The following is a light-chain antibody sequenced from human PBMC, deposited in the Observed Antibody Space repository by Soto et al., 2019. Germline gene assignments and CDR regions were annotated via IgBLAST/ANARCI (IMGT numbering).Light chain of an antibody. CDR3: QQRNSWPLT. Sequence: VLTQSPYTLSLSPGERATLSCRASQDVGKFLVWYHQKPGLSPSLVIYEASKRATDIPDRFSSSGSGTAFTLAINRLEPEDVGFYYCQQRNSWPLTFGGGTKVELK. V-gene: IGKV3-11*01. CDR2: EAS. CDR1: QDVGKF. J-gene: IGKJ4*01.